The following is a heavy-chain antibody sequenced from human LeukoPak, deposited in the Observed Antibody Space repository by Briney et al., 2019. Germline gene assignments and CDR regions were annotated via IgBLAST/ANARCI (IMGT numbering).Heavy chain of an antibody. J-gene: IGHJ4*02. D-gene: IGHD6-19*01. Sequence: SETLSLTCTVSGGSISSGGYYWSWIRQHPGTGLEWIGYIYYSGSTYYNPSLKSRVTISVDTSKNQFSLKLSSVTAADTAVYYCARVVAGSNYFDYWGQGTLVTVSS. CDR2: IYYSGST. V-gene: IGHV4-31*03. CDR3: ARVVAGSNYFDY. CDR1: GGSISSGGYY.